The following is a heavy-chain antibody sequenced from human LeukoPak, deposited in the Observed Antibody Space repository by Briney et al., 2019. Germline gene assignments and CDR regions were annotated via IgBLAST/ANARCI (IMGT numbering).Heavy chain of an antibody. CDR2: INHSGST. Sequence: PSETLSLTCAVYGGSFSGYYWSWIRQPPGKGLEWIGEINHSGSTNYNPSLKSRVTISVDTSKNQFSLKLSSVTAADTAVYYCARGGRWQWLVHGPKEYYFDYWGQGTLVTVSS. CDR1: GGSFSGYY. D-gene: IGHD6-19*01. V-gene: IGHV4-34*01. J-gene: IGHJ4*02. CDR3: ARGGRWQWLVHGPKEYYFDY.